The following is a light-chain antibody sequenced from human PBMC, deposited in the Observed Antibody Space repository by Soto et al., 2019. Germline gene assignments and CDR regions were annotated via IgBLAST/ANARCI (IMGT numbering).Light chain of an antibody. CDR3: QQYDTSLS. J-gene: IGKJ4*01. CDR1: HTIASVY. Sequence: IVLTQSPASLCLSPGERATLSCGASHTIASVYLAWYQHKPGLAPRLLIYDTSIRATGIPDRFTGSGSWTEFSLTISRLEPEDFAVYSCQQYDTSLSFGGGIKVEIK. V-gene: IGKV3D-20*01. CDR2: DTS.